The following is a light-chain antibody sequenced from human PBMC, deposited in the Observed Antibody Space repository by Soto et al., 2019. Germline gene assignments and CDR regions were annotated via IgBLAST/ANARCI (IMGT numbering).Light chain of an antibody. CDR2: DVT. CDR1: SSDVGGYNY. Sequence: QSVLTQPASVSGSPGQSITISFTGTSSDVGGYNYVSWYQQHPGKAPKLIIYDVTNRPSGVSNRFSGSKSGNTASLTISGLQAEDEADYYCSSYTSSSTLEVFGTGTKLTVL. CDR3: SSYTSSSTLEV. J-gene: IGLJ1*01. V-gene: IGLV2-14*01.